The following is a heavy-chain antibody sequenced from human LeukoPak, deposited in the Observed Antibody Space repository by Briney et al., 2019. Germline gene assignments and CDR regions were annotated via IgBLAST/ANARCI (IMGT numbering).Heavy chain of an antibody. D-gene: IGHD3-3*01. CDR2: IKSKTDGGTT. CDR3: TTENYDFWSAFDY. CDR1: GFTFSNAW. J-gene: IGHJ4*02. V-gene: IGHV3-15*01. Sequence: GGSLRLSCAASGFTFSNAWMSWVRQAPGKGLEWVGRIKSKTDGGTTDYAAPVKGRFTISRDDSKNTLYLQMNSLKTEDTAVYYCTTENYDFWSAFDYWGQGTLVTVSS.